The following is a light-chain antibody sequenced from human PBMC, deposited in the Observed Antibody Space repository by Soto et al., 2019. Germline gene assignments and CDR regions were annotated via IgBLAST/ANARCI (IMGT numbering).Light chain of an antibody. Sequence: QSALTQPASVSGSPGQSITISCTGASSDIGGYDYVSWYQQRPGKAPKLMIYEVRYRPSGVSNRFSGSKSGNTASLTISGLQAEDEAVYYCCSYTRTSNHYFFXSGTKVTVL. CDR1: SSDIGGYDY. CDR3: CSYTRTSNHYF. CDR2: EVR. J-gene: IGLJ1*01. V-gene: IGLV2-14*01.